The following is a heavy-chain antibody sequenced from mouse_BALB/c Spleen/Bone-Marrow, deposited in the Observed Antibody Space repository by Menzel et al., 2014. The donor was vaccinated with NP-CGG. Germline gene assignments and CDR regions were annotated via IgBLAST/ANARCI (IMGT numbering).Heavy chain of an antibody. CDR1: GYTFTSYV. CDR2: INPYNDDT. D-gene: IGHD2-4*01. J-gene: IGHJ4*01. V-gene: IGHV1-14*01. Sequence: VQLQQSGPELVKPGASVMMSCKASGYTFTSYVIHWVKQKPGQGLEWIAYINPYNDDTKYNEKLKGKATLTSDKSSSTASMEFSSLTSEDSAVFYCARGGITNYCGLDYWGQGTSVTVSS. CDR3: ARGGITNYCGLDY.